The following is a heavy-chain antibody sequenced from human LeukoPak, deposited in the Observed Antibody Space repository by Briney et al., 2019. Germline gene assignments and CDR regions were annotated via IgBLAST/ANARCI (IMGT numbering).Heavy chain of an antibody. J-gene: IGHJ4*02. CDR2: IYYSGST. CDR1: GGSISSHC. V-gene: IGHV4-59*11. Sequence: KPSETLSLTCTVSGGSISSHCWSWIRQPPGKGLEWIGYIYYSGSTNYNPSLKSRVTISVDTSKNQFSLKLSSVTAADTAVYYCARGAPYFDYWGQGTLVTVSS. CDR3: ARGAPYFDY.